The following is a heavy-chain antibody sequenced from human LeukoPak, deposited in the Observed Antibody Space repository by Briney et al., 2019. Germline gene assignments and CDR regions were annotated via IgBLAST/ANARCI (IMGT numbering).Heavy chain of an antibody. Sequence: PGGSMRLSCAVSGFTFSSYSMNWVSQVQGKGMEWVSSISSSSSYIYYADSVKGRFTISRDNAKNSLYLQMNSLRAEDTAVYYGAREIPYYYWGQGTLVTVSS. CDR2: ISSSSSYI. V-gene: IGHV3-21*01. J-gene: IGHJ4*02. CDR1: GFTFSSYS. D-gene: IGHD2-8*01. CDR3: AREIPYYY.